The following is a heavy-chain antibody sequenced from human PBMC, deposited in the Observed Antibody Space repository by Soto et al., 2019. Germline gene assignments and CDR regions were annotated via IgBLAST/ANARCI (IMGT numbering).Heavy chain of an antibody. CDR2: IIPIFGTA. D-gene: IGHD1-26*01. J-gene: IGHJ6*02. Sequence: ASVKVSCKASGGTVSSYAISWVRQAPGQGLEWMGGIIPIFGTANYAQKFQGRVTITADESTSTAYMELSSLRSEDTAVYYCARRGIVGATTNYYYYGMDVWGQGTTVTVSS. V-gene: IGHV1-69*13. CDR3: ARRGIVGATTNYYYYGMDV. CDR1: GGTVSSYA.